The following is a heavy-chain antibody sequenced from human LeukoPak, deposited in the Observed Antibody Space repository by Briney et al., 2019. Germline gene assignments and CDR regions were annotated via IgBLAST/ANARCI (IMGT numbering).Heavy chain of an antibody. D-gene: IGHD3-22*01. CDR2: IKQDRSEK. J-gene: IGHJ4*02. CDR3: ARRSVAYSYDSSGYSPVYYFDY. CDR1: GFTFSNYW. V-gene: IGHV3-7*01. Sequence: GGSLRLSCAASGFTFSNYWMSWVRQAPGKGLEWVANIKQDRSEKYYVDSVKGRFTISRDNAKNSLYLQMNSLRAEDTAVYYRARRSVAYSYDSSGYSPVYYFDYWGQGTLVTVSS.